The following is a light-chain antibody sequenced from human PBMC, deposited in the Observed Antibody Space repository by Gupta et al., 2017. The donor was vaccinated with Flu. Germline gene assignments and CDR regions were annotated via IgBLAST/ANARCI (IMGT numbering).Light chain of an antibody. J-gene: IGKJ5*01. CDR1: QGISSY. V-gene: IGKV1-9*01. Sequence: PSFLSASVGDRVTSTCRASQGISSYLAWYQQKPGRAPKLLISDASTLHSGVPSRFSGSGSGTEFTLTISNLQPEDFATYYCQQVNSYPFTFGQGTLVEIK. CDR3: QQVNSYPFT. CDR2: DAS.